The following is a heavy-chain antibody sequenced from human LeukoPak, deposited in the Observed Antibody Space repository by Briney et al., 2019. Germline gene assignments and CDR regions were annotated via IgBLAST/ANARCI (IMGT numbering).Heavy chain of an antibody. J-gene: IGHJ4*02. V-gene: IGHV4-34*01. CDR2: ISHSGST. CDR3: ARGFSH. CDR1: GGSFRDYF. Sequence: PSETLSLTCVVCGGSFRDYFWSWIRQPPGRGLEWIGQISHSGSTNYNPSLKSRVTISVDTSKNQFSLKLTSVTAADTAVYYCARGFSHWGQGTLVTVSS.